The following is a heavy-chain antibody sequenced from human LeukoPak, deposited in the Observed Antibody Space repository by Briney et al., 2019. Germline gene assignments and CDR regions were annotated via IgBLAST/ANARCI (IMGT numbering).Heavy chain of an antibody. D-gene: IGHD6-19*01. CDR1: GGSISSSNW. CDR2: IYHSGST. CDR3: ARMEGYSSGWYRLGY. Sequence: PSETLSLTCAVSGGSISSSNWWSWVRQPPGKGLEWIGEIYHSGSTNYNPSLKSRVTISVDKSKNQFSLKLSSVTAADTAVYYCARMEGYSSGWYRLGYWGQGTLVTVSS. V-gene: IGHV4-4*02. J-gene: IGHJ4*02.